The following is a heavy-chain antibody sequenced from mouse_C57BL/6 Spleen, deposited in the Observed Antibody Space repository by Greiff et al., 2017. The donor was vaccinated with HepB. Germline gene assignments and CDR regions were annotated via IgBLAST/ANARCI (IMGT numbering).Heavy chain of an antibody. CDR1: GYTFTSYW. V-gene: IGHV1-55*01. J-gene: IGHJ3*01. Sequence: QVQLQQSGAELVKPGASVKMSCKASGYTFTSYWITWVKQRPGQGLEWIGDIYPGSGSTNYNEKFKSKATLTVDTSSSTAYMQLSSLTSEDSAVYYCARKGKSSHYNWFAYWGQGTLVTVSA. D-gene: IGHD2-12*01. CDR2: IYPGSGST. CDR3: ARKGKSSHYNWFAY.